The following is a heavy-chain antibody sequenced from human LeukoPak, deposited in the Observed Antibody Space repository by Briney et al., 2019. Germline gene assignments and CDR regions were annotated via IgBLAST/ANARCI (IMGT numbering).Heavy chain of an antibody. J-gene: IGHJ4*02. CDR2: IYYSGTT. CDR3: ARHISTSCYFDY. V-gene: IGHV4-59*08. CDR1: GDSISSWY. Sequence: SETLSLTCTVSGDSISSWYWSWIRQPPGKGLEWIGYIYYSGTTYYNPSLKSRVSISFDTSKNQFSLKLSSVTAADTAVYYCARHISTSCYFDYWGQGTLVTVSS. D-gene: IGHD2-2*01.